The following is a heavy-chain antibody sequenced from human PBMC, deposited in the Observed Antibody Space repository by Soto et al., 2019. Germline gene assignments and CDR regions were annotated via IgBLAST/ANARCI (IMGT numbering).Heavy chain of an antibody. V-gene: IGHV3-21*01. CDR3: ARGVKGSDY. Sequence: EVQLVESGGGLVKPGGSLRLSCAGSGFTFSSYSLYWVRQAPGKGLEWVSSLSSSSSYIYYADSVKGRFTISRDNAKNSLYLQMNSLRADDTAVYYWARGVKGSDYCGQGSLVTVSS. CDR1: GFTFSSYS. CDR2: LSSSSSYI. J-gene: IGHJ4*02. D-gene: IGHD1-26*01.